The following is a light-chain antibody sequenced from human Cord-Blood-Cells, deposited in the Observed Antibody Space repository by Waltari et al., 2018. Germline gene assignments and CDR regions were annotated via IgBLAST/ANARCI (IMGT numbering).Light chain of an antibody. V-gene: IGKV3-20*01. CDR3: QQYGSSPLS. CDR1: QSVSSSY. J-gene: IGKJ1*01. CDR2: GAS. Sequence: EIVLTQSPGTLSLSPGERATLSCRASQSVSSSYLALYQQKPGQAPRLLIYGASRRATGIPYRVSGSGSGTDFTLTISRLEPEDFAVYYCQQYGSSPLSFGQGTKVEIK.